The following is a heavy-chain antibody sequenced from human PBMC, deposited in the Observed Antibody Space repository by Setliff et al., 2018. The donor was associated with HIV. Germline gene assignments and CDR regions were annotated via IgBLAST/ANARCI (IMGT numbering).Heavy chain of an antibody. J-gene: IGHJ4*02. D-gene: IGHD2-21*01. Sequence: LSLTCTVSGASSIYFWGWIRQPPGKGLEWIGEINHSGSTHYNPSLKSRVTISVDTSKSQFSLNLRSVTAADTAVYYCARGSRGIVVVIPQPRLFDYWGQGTLVTVSS. CDR3: ARGSRGIVVVIPQPRLFDY. V-gene: IGHV4-34*01. CDR1: GASSIYF. CDR2: INHSGST.